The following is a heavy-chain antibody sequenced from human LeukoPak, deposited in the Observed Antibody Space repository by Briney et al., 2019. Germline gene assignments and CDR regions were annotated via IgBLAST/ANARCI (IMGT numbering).Heavy chain of an antibody. CDR2: ISAYNGNT. D-gene: IGHD5-18*01. CDR3: ARVDRGYSYGTIDY. CDR1: GYTFTSYG. J-gene: IGHJ4*02. Sequence: ASVKVFCKASGYTFTSYGISWVRQAPGQGLEWMGWISAYNGNTNYAQKLQGRVTMTTDTSTSTAYMELRSLRSDDTAVYYCARVDRGYSYGTIDYWGQGTLVTVSS. V-gene: IGHV1-18*01.